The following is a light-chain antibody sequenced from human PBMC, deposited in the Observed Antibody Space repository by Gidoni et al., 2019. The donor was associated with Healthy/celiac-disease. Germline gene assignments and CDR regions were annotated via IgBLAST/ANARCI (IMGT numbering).Light chain of an antibody. CDR1: QSVSSSY. CDR2: GAS. CDR3: QQYGSSPPRYT. J-gene: IGKJ2*01. V-gene: IGKV3-20*01. Sequence: ESVLTQSPGTLSLSPGERATLSCRASQSVSSSYLAWYQQKPGQAPRLLIYGASSRATGIPDRFSGSGSGTDFTLTISRLEPEDFAVYYCQQYGSSPPRYTFGQXTKLEIK.